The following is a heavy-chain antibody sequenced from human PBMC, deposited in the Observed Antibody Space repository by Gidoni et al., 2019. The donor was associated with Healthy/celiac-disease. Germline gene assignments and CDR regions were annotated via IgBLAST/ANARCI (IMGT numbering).Heavy chain of an antibody. Sequence: VQLLESGGCLVQPGGSLALSCAASRVTFISYARSWVRPAPGKGLEWVSAISGSGGSTYYADSVKGRFTISRDNSKNTLYLQMNSLRAEDTAVYYCAKAERGEFDYWGQGTLVTVSS. CDR3: AKAERGEFDY. CDR1: RVTFISYA. CDR2: ISGSGGST. J-gene: IGHJ4*02. D-gene: IGHD3-16*01. V-gene: IGHV3-23*01.